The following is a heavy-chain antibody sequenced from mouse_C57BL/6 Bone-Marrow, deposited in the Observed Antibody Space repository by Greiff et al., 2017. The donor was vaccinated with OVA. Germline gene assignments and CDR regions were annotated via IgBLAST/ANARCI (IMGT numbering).Heavy chain of an antibody. CDR2: IDPSDSYT. D-gene: IGHD1-1*01. CDR1: GYTFTSYW. J-gene: IGHJ4*01. CDR3: AREEDGSSYYYAMDY. V-gene: IGHV1-50*01. Sequence: VQLQQPGAELVKPGASVKLSCKASGYTFTSYWMQWVKQRPGQGLEWIGEIDPSDSYTNYNQKFKGKATLTVDTPSSTAYMQLSSLTSEDSAVYYCAREEDGSSYYYAMDYWGQGTSVTVSS.